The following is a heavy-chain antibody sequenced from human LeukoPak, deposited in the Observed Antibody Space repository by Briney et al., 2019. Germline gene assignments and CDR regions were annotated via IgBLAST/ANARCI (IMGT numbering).Heavy chain of an antibody. CDR2: IYYSGST. CDR1: GGSISSYY. J-gene: IGHJ4*02. D-gene: IGHD3-22*01. CDR3: ARDRYDSSGYYYATN. Sequence: SETLSLTCTVSGGSISSYYWSWIRQPPGKGLEWIGYIYYSGSTYYNPSLKSRVTISVDTSKNQFSLKLSSVTAADTAVYYCARDRYDSSGYYYATNWGQGTLVTVSS. V-gene: IGHV4-59*12.